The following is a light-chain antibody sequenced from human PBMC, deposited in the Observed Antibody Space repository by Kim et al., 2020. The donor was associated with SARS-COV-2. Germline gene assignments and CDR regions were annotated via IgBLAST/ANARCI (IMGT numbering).Light chain of an antibody. CDR2: YAS. CDR1: QSVGTA. J-gene: IGKJ2*01. CDR3: HQTLTFPYT. Sequence: SRTPGEKVSIPCRASQSVGTALHWYQHKTDQSPKVLIKYASQSFSGVPSRFTASGSGTDFTLTINGLEAEDAATYYCHQTLTFPYTFGQGTKLEI. V-gene: IGKV6-21*01.